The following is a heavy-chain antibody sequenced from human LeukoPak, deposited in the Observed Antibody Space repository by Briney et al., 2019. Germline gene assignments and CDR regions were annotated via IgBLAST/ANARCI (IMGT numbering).Heavy chain of an antibody. J-gene: IGHJ6*03. CDR3: ARDHDYVRHYYYYMDV. CDR1: GGSISSYY. V-gene: IGHV4-4*07. D-gene: IGHD3-16*01. Sequence: SETLSLTCTVSGGSISSYYWSWIRQPAGKGLEWIGRIYTSGSTNYNPSLKSRVTMSVDTSKNQFSLKLSSVTAADTALYYCARDHDYVRHYYYYMDVWGKGTTVTVSS. CDR2: IYTSGST.